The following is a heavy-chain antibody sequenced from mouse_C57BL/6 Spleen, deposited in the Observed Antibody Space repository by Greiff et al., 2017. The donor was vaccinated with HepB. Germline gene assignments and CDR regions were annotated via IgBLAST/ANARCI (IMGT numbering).Heavy chain of an antibody. D-gene: IGHD2-3*01. J-gene: IGHJ3*01. CDR3: ARNDGYPFAY. V-gene: IGHV2-2*01. Sequence: VKLQESGPGLVQPSQSLSITCTVSGFSLTSYGVHWVRQSPGKGLEWLGVIWSGGSTDYNAAFISRLSISKDNSKSQVFFKMNSLQADDTAIYYCARNDGYPFAYWGQGTLVTVSA. CDR1: GFSLTSYG. CDR2: IWSGGST.